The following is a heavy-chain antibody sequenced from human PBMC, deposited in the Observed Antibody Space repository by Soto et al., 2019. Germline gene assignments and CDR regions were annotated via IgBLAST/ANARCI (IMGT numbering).Heavy chain of an antibody. D-gene: IGHD1-7*01. J-gene: IGHJ3*02. V-gene: IGHV4-59*01. CDR2: IYYSGST. CDR3: ARGDNWNYSAFDI. CDR1: GGSISSYY. Sequence: LSLTCTVSGGSISSYYWSWIRQPPGKGLEWIGYIYYSGSTNYNPSLKSRVTISVDTSKNQFSLKLSSVTAADTAVYYCARGDNWNYSAFDIWGQGTMVTVSS.